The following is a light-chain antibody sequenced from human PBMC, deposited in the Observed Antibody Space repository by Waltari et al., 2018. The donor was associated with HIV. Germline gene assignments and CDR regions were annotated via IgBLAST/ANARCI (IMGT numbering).Light chain of an antibody. CDR1: KSVLFSSNNNNY. Sequence: DIVMTQSPDSLAVSLGERATINCKSSKSVLFSSNNNNYLAWYQQKPGQSPKLLIYWASTRESGVPDRFSGSGSGTDFTLTISSLRAEDVAVYYCQQYYTTPLTFGGGTKVEIK. V-gene: IGKV4-1*01. CDR3: QQYYTTPLT. J-gene: IGKJ4*01. CDR2: WAS.